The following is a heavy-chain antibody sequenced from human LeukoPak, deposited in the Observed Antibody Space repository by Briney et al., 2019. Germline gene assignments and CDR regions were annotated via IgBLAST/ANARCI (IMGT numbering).Heavy chain of an antibody. V-gene: IGHV4-39*01. D-gene: IGHD2-2*01. CDR1: GGSISSTTYY. CDR3: ARLNIVVVPASSFDY. Sequence: TSETLSLTCTVSGGSISSTTYYWGWIRQSPGKGLEWFGSINYSGITYYNPSLKSRATISVDTSKNQFSLKLISVTAADTAVYYCARLNIVVVPASSFDYWGQETLVTVSS. J-gene: IGHJ4*02. CDR2: INYSGIT.